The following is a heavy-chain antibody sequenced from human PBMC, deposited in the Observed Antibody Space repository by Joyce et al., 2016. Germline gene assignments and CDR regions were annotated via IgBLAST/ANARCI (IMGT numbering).Heavy chain of an antibody. CDR3: ARDAGFGLDALDI. Sequence: QVQLQQSGPGLVKPSQILSLTCAISGDFVSSNSAAWNWIRQSPSRGLEWLGRTFYRSKWYNDYAVSVRSRISINPDTAKNLFSLHLNSVTPEETAVYYYARDAGFGLDALDIWGQGTMVTVSS. CDR1: GDFVSSNSAA. D-gene: IGHD3/OR15-3a*01. V-gene: IGHV6-1*01. J-gene: IGHJ3*02. CDR2: TFYRSKWYN.